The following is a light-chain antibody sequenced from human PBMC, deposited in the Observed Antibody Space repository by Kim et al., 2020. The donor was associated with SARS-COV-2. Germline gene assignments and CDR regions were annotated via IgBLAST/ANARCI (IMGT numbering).Light chain of an antibody. Sequence: VLTQSPATLSSSPGERATLSCRASQGVGSQLAWYRQKPGQAPRLVIYDASVRATGIAARFSGSGSGTDFTLTISSLEPDDFAVYFCQQRRYWPVTFGQGTKVDIK. CDR3: QQRRYWPVT. J-gene: IGKJ1*01. CDR2: DAS. CDR1: QGVGSQ. V-gene: IGKV3-11*01.